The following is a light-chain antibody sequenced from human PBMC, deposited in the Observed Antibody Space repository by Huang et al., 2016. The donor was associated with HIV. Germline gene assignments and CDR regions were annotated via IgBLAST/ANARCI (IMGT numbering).Light chain of an antibody. J-gene: IGKJ4*01. Sequence: DVVMTQSPLFLPVTLGQPASIACRSSQSLGNTYVNWFHQRPDQAPRLLIYQVSNRDSGVPDRFSGGGAGTDFTLRISRVEAEDVGIYYCMQGAQGSTFGGGTKVEIK. CDR3: MQGAQGST. V-gene: IGKV2-30*01. CDR1: QSLGNTY. CDR2: QVS.